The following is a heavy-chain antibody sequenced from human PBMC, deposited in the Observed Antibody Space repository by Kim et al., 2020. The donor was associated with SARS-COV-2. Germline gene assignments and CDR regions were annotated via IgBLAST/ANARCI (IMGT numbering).Heavy chain of an antibody. V-gene: IGHV3-74*01. Sequence: YEDAVRGRLTIYRDNAKNTLYLQMNSLRAEDTAVYYCARRRSDYYYGMDVWGQGTTVTVSS. CDR3: ARRRSDYYYGMDV. J-gene: IGHJ6*02.